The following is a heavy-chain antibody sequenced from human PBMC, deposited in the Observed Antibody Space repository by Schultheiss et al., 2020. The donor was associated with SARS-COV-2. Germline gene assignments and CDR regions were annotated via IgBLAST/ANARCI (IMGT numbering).Heavy chain of an antibody. CDR3: ARAIKAVGYYFTLDV. Sequence: SQTLSLTCAISGDSVSPNNPAWNWIRQSPSRGLEWLGRTYYRSKWYNDYAVSVKSRITISPDTSKNQFSLQLSSVTPEDTAIYYCARAIKAVGYYFTLDVWGQGTAVTVSS. D-gene: IGHD5-12*01. J-gene: IGHJ6*02. V-gene: IGHV6-1*01. CDR2: TYYRSKWYN. CDR1: GDSVSPNNPA.